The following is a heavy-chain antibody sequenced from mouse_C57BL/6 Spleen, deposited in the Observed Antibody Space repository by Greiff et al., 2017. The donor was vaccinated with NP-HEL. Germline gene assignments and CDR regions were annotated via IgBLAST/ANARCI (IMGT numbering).Heavy chain of an antibody. V-gene: IGHV1-80*01. J-gene: IGHJ2*01. CDR3: ARSDDYGSSPFDY. D-gene: IGHD1-1*01. CDR2: IYPGDGDT. Sequence: QVQLQQSRAELVKPGASVKISCKASGYAFSSYWMNWVKQRPGKGLEWIGQIYPGDGDTNYNGKFKGKATLTADKSSSTAYMQLSSLTSEDSAVYFCARSDDYGSSPFDYWGQGTTLTVSS. CDR1: GYAFSSYW.